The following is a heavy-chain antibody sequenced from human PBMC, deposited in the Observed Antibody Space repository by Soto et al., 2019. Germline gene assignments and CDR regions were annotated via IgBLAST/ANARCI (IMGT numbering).Heavy chain of an antibody. D-gene: IGHD3-10*01. V-gene: IGHV4-4*07. CDR2: IYSSGST. Sequence: ILSVTRSDSGGSIISFYWSWIRQPAGKGLEWIGRIYSSGSTNYNPSLKSRVTMSVDTSKKQFSLKLSSVTAADTAVYYCAREKGRGVIISSAFDIWGQGTMVTVS. CDR3: AREKGRGVIISSAFDI. J-gene: IGHJ3*02. CDR1: GGSIISFY.